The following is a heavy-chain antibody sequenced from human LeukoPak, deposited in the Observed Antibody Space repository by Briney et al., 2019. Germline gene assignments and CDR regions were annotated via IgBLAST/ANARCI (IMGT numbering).Heavy chain of an antibody. D-gene: IGHD3-3*01. CDR1: GGSFSGYY. CDR2: INHSGST. J-gene: IGHJ4*02. Sequence: SETLSLTCAVYGGSFSGYYWSWIRQPPGKGLEWIGEINHSGSTNYNPSLKSRVTISVDTSKNQFSLKLSSVTAADTAVYYCARPLSGRVFDYWGQGTLVTVSS. CDR3: ARPLSGRVFDY. V-gene: IGHV4-34*01.